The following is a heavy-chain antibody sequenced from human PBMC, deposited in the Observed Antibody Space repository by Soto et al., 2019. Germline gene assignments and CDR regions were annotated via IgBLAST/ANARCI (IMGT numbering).Heavy chain of an antibody. CDR2: ISGSAVYT. CDR1: GFTFSNYA. Sequence: PGGSLRLSCAASGFTFSNYAMSWVRQAPGKGLEWVSGISGSAVYTYHADSVKGRFTISRDNAKNTLYLQMNSLRAEDTAVYYCAREYCSSTSCLNWFDPWGQGTLVTVSS. J-gene: IGHJ5*02. V-gene: IGHV3-23*01. CDR3: AREYCSSTSCLNWFDP. D-gene: IGHD2-2*01.